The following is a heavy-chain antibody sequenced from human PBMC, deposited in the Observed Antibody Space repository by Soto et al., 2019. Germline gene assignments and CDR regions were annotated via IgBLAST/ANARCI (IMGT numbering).Heavy chain of an antibody. V-gene: IGHV1-69*13. CDR2: IIPMFGTA. J-gene: IGHJ4*02. CDR3: ARSVGVTTLSYLDY. Sequence: SVKVSCKAAGGTFSSYDISWVRQAPGQGLEWMGGIIPMFGTATHTQNFQGRLTITADESTSTAYMELSSLRSEDTAVYFCARSVGVTTLSYLDYWGQGTLVTVSS. CDR1: GGTFSSYD. D-gene: IGHD1-26*01.